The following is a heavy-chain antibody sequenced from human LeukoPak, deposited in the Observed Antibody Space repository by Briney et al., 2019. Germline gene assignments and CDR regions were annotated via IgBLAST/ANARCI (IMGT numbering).Heavy chain of an antibody. CDR3: AKVRRGYYDSSGHYSNDAFDI. J-gene: IGHJ3*02. D-gene: IGHD3-22*01. Sequence: SETLSLTCTVSGGSISSGGYYWSWIRQHPGKGLEWIGYIYYSGSTYYNPSLKSRVTISVDTSKNQFSLKLSSVTAEDTAVYYCAKVRRGYYDSSGHYSNDAFDIWGQGTMVTVSS. V-gene: IGHV4-31*03. CDR1: GGSISSGGYY. CDR2: IYYSGST.